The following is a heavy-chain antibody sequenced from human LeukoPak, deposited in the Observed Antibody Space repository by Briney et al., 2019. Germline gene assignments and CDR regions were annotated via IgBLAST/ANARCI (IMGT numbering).Heavy chain of an antibody. CDR1: GYTFTSYH. V-gene: IGHV1-8*02. CDR3: ARGYDSSGYYYGPNDY. Sequence: ASVKVSCKASGYTFTSYHMHWVRQAPGQGLEWMGWMNPNSGNTGYAQKFQGRVTMTRNTSISTAYMELSSLRSEDTAVYYCARGYDSSGYYYGPNDYWGQGTLVTVSS. D-gene: IGHD3-22*01. CDR2: MNPNSGNT. J-gene: IGHJ4*02.